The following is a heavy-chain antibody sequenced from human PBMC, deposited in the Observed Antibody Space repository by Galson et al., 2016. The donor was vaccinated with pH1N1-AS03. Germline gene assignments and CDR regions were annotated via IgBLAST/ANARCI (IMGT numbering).Heavy chain of an antibody. D-gene: IGHD6-6*01. J-gene: IGHJ4*02. Sequence: ETLSLTCTVSGGSITDSHYYWGWIRQTPGRGLEWIASIHYTGNTYYNPSLSGRVTISVDTSKNQFSLELRSVTAVDTAVYYCARERSISWSPFDYWGQGTLVAVSS. CDR1: GGSITDSHYY. CDR2: IHYTGNT. CDR3: ARERSISWSPFDY. V-gene: IGHV4-39*07.